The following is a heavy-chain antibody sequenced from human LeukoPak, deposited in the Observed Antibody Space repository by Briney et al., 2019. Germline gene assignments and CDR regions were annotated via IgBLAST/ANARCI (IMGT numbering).Heavy chain of an antibody. Sequence: GGSLRLSCATSGFTFDDYAMSWVRQAPGKGLEWVSGINWSGDSSGYADSAKGRFTISRDNAKHSLFLQMTRLRAEDTALYFCARDKMNDFHDTTGYDYWGQGTLVTVSS. CDR2: INWSGDSS. D-gene: IGHD3/OR15-3a*01. J-gene: IGHJ4*02. CDR3: ARDKMNDFHDTTGYDY. V-gene: IGHV3-20*04. CDR1: GFTFDDYA.